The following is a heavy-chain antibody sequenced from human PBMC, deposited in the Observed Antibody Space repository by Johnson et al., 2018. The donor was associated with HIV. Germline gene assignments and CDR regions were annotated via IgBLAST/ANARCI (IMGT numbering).Heavy chain of an antibody. Sequence: QVQLVESGGCVVQPGRSLRLSCAASGFTFSSYAIHWVRQAPGKGLEWVAVISYDGSNKYYADSVKGRFTISRDNSKNPLYLQMNSLRAEDTAVYYCARGEGGTYLPDAFDIWGQGTMVTVSS. CDR2: ISYDGSNK. J-gene: IGHJ3*02. CDR1: GFTFSSYA. CDR3: ARGEGGTYLPDAFDI. D-gene: IGHD1-26*01. V-gene: IGHV3-30*04.